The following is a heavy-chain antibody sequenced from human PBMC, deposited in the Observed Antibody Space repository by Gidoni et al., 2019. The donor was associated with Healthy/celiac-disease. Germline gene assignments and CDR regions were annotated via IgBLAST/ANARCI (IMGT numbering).Heavy chain of an antibody. D-gene: IGHD6-19*01. V-gene: IGHV5-10-1*03. CDR1: GYSFTSYW. Sequence: EVQLVQSGAEVKKPGESLRSCCKGSGYSFTSYWISWVRQMPGKGLAWMGRIDPSDSDTNYSPSFQCHVTISADQSISTAYLQWSSLTASHTAMYYCARRESSGWYFGYYYYGMDVWGQGTTVTVSS. CDR2: IDPSDSDT. CDR3: ARRESSGWYFGYYYYGMDV. J-gene: IGHJ6*02.